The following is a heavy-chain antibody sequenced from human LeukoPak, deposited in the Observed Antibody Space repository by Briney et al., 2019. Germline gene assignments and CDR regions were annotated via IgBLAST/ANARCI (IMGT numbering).Heavy chain of an antibody. Sequence: PGGSLRLSCAASGFTFSSYEMKCVPQARGKAGEGVSYISSSGAGIYTADSVKGRFTISRENAKNSLYLQMNSLRAEDTAVYYCVRVHPGSGSQYLDYWGQGSLVTVSS. J-gene: IGHJ4*02. CDR1: GFTFSSYE. CDR2: ISSSGAGI. D-gene: IGHD3-10*01. CDR3: VRVHPGSGSQYLDY. V-gene: IGHV3-48*03.